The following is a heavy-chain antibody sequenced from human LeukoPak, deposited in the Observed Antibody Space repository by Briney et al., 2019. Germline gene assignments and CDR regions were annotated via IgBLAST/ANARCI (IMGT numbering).Heavy chain of an antibody. V-gene: IGHV3-74*01. D-gene: IGHD6-19*01. CDR2: IRSDGSST. CDR3: ASFVIAVAG. Sequence: GGSLRLSCAVSGFTLSNYDIHWVRQAPGKGLVWVSRIRSDGSSTTYADSVKGRFTDSRDNAKSTLFLQMNSLRVEDTAVYSCASFVIAVAGWGQEPLPTVS. CDR1: GFTLSNYD. J-gene: IGHJ4*02.